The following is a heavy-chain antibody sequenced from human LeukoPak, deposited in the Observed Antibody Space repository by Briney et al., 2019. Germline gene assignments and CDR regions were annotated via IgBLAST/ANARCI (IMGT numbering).Heavy chain of an antibody. D-gene: IGHD5-12*01. V-gene: IGHV1-8*01. CDR1: GYTFTSYD. CDR2: MNPNSGNT. CDR3: ARSDSGYDLTDY. J-gene: IGHJ4*02. Sequence: ASVTVSCKASGYTFTSYDINWVRQATGQGLEWMGWMNPNSGNTGYAQKFQGRVTITRNTAISTAYMELSSLRSEDTAVYYCARSDSGYDLTDYWGQGTLVTVSS.